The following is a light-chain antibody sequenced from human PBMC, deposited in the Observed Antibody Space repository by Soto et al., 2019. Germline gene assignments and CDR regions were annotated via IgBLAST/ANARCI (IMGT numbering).Light chain of an antibody. J-gene: IGKJ4*01. CDR2: GAS. V-gene: IGKV3-20*01. CDR3: QQYGSSTT. Sequence: EIVLTQSPGTLSLSPGERATLSCRASQSVSNSYLAWYRHKPGQAPRILIYGASSRATGIPDRFTGSGSGTDFTLTISRLEPEDFALYYCQQYGSSTTFGGGTKVDIK. CDR1: QSVSNSY.